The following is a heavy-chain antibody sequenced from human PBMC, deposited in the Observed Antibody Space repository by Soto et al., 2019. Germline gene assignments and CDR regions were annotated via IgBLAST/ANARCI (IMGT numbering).Heavy chain of an antibody. V-gene: IGHV1-3*04. Sequence: QAQLVQSGAEVKKPGASVKLSCKASGYSFSKYAVQWVRQAPGQSLEWMGWIHTGDGDTKFSQKLHDRVTSTRDTSATTVYMELSSLRSEDTAIYYCARVPRYTSDIVQVPAVMYEDWFVPWGQGTLVTVSS. CDR3: ARVPRYTSDIVQVPAVMYEDWFVP. J-gene: IGHJ5*02. CDR2: IHTGDGDT. CDR1: GYSFSKYA. D-gene: IGHD2-8*01.